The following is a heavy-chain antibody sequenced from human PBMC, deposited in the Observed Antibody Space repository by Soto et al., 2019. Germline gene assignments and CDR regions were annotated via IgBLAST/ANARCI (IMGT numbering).Heavy chain of an antibody. J-gene: IGHJ4*02. CDR1: GYTFTNYY. CDR3: AREARVGTTAGLFAY. D-gene: IGHD5-12*01. Sequence: QVQLVQSGAEVKKPGTSVKVSCKASGYTFTNYYMHWVRQAPGHGPEWMGIINPSGGSTNYAQKFQGRVTMTRDTSTTTDYMELSSLRSEDTAVYYCAREARVGTTAGLFAYWGQGTLVTVS. V-gene: IGHV1-46*01. CDR2: INPSGGST.